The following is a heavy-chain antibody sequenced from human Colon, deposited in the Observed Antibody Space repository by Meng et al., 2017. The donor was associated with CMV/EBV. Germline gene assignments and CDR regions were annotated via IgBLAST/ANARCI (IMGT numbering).Heavy chain of an antibody. V-gene: IGHV3-48*04. J-gene: IGHJ4*02. D-gene: IGHD2-2*01. CDR1: GFTFSSYS. CDR2: ISSSSTI. Sequence: GESLKISCAASGFTFSSYSMNWVRQAPGKGLEWVSYISSSSTIYYADSVKGRFTISRDNAKNSLYLQMNSLRAEDTAVYYATRGDYWGQGTLVTVSS. CDR3: TRGDY.